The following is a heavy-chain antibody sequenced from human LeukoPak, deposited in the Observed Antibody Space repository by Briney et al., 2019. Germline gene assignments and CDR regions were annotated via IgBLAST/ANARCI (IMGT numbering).Heavy chain of an antibody. CDR3: ARLGYCSGGSCYSESDY. V-gene: IGHV1-2*02. Sequence: ASVKVSCKASGYTFTGYYMHWVRQAPGQGLEWMGWINPNSGGTNYAQKFQGRVTMTRDTSISTAYMELSRLRSDDTAVCYCARLGYCSGGSCYSESDYWGQEPWSPSPQ. CDR2: INPNSGGT. J-gene: IGHJ4*01. CDR1: GYTFTGYY. D-gene: IGHD2-15*01.